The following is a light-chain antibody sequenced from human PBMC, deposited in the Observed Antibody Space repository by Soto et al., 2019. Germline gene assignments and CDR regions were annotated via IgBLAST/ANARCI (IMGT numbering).Light chain of an antibody. CDR3: SSHAGSINVV. CDR1: SSDVGAYNA. J-gene: IGLJ2*01. CDR2: EVS. Sequence: QSALTQPPSASGSPGQSVTISCTGTSSDVGAYNAVSWYQQHPGKAPKLMIYEVSKRPSGVPNRFSGSKSGSTASLTVSGLHAEDEADYYCSSHAGSINVVFGGGTKVTVL. V-gene: IGLV2-8*01.